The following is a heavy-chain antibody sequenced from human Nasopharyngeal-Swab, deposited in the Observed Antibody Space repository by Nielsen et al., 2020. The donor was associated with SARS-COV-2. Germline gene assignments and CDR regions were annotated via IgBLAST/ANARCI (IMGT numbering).Heavy chain of an antibody. Sequence: ASVKVSCKASGYTFTSYYMHWVRPAPGQGLEWMGIINPSGGSTSYAQKFQGRVTITRDTSASTAYMELSSLRSEDTAVYYCGRDDFGSWSLEWWGQGTLVTVSS. CDR2: INPSGGST. V-gene: IGHV1-46*01. D-gene: IGHD1-26*01. CDR3: GRDDFGSWSLEW. J-gene: IGHJ4*02. CDR1: GYTFTSYY.